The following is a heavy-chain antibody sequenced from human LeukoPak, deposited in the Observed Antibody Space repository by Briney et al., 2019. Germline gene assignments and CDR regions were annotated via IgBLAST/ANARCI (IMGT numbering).Heavy chain of an antibody. D-gene: IGHD2-15*01. CDR3: ARVGCSGGSCYSDAFDI. J-gene: IGHJ3*02. CDR1: GGSISSFY. Sequence: SETLSLACTVSGGSISSFYWSWVRQPPGKGLEWVGYIHYSGSTNYNPSHKSRVPISVDTSKNQFSLKLSSVTAADTAVYYCARVGCSGGSCYSDAFDIWGQGTMVTVSS. V-gene: IGHV4-59*01. CDR2: IHYSGST.